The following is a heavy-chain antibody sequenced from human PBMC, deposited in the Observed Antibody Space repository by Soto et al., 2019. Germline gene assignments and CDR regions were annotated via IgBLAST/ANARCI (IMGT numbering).Heavy chain of an antibody. CDR3: ARDRVDYGSVIDAFDI. CDR1: GFTFSSYS. V-gene: IGHV3-21*01. J-gene: IGHJ3*02. CDR2: ISSSSSYI. Sequence: GGSLRLSCAASGFTFSSYSMNWVRQAPGKGLEWVSSISSSSSYIYYADSVKGRFTISRDNAKNSLYLQMNSLRAEDTAVYYCARDRVDYGSVIDAFDIWGQGTMVTVSS. D-gene: IGHD3-10*01.